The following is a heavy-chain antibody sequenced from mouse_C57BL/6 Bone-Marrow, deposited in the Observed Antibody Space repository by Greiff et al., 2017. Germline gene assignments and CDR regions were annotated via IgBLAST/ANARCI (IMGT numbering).Heavy chain of an antibody. CDR2: IYPRSGNT. D-gene: IGHD4-1*01. CDR3: ARSGANWDLVDY. J-gene: IGHJ4*01. Sequence: QVQLKESGAELARPGASVKLSCKASGYTFTSYGISWVKQRTGQGLEWIGEIYPRSGNTYYNEKFKGKATLTADKSSSTAYMELRSLTSEDSAVYFCARSGANWDLVDYWGQGTSVTVSS. CDR1: GYTFTSYG. V-gene: IGHV1-81*01.